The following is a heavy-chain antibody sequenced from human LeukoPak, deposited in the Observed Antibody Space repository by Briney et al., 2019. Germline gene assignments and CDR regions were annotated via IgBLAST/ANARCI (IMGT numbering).Heavy chain of an antibody. V-gene: IGHV4-59*01. D-gene: IGHD1-26*01. J-gene: IGHJ3*02. Sequence: SETLSLTCTVSGGSFSTYYWSWVRQPPGKGLEWIGYIYYTGSSGSTNYSPSLKSRVTISIDPSKNQFSLKLSSVTAADTAVYYCARDKSGTLKYDAFDIWGQGTMVTVSS. CDR2: IYYTGSSGST. CDR3: ARDKSGTLKYDAFDI. CDR1: GGSFSTYY.